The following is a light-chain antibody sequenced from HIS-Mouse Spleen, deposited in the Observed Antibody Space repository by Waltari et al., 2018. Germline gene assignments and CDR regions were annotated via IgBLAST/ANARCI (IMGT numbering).Light chain of an antibody. CDR3: QQYDNLPHT. Sequence: DIQMTQSPSSLSASVGDRVTITCQASQDISNYLNRYQQKPGKAPKLLIYDASNLETGVPSRFSGSGSGTDFTFTISSLQPEDIATYYCQQYDNLPHTFGQGTKLEIK. CDR1: QDISNY. CDR2: DAS. J-gene: IGKJ2*01. V-gene: IGKV1-33*01.